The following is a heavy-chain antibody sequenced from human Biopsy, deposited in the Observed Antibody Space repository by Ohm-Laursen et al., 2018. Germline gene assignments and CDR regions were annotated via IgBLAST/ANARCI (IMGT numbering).Heavy chain of an antibody. Sequence: SLRLSFAASGFTFSRYPMTWLRQAPGRGLAWVSTIRGNSDIIYDTDSVKARFTIARDNSKNTLYLQMNSLRADDTAVYYLSLAAAQTVTHFDYWGQGTLVTVSS. V-gene: IGHV3-23*01. CDR1: GFTFSRYP. D-gene: IGHD4-17*01. CDR2: IRGNSDII. J-gene: IGHJ4*02. CDR3: SLAAAQTVTHFDY.